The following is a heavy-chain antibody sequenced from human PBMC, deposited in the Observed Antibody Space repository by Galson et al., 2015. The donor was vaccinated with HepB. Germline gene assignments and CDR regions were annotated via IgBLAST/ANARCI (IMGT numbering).Heavy chain of an antibody. CDR2: ISYDGSHK. V-gene: IGHV3-30*18. CDR1: GFTFSSYG. J-gene: IGHJ6*03. Sequence: SLRLSCAASGFTFSSYGMHWVRQAPGKGLEWVAVISYDGSHKYYADSVKGRFTISRDNSKNTLYLQTNSLRAEGTAVYYCAKDTGVVWYYYYMDVWGKGTTVTVSS. CDR3: AKDTGVVWYYYYMDV. D-gene: IGHD2-8*02.